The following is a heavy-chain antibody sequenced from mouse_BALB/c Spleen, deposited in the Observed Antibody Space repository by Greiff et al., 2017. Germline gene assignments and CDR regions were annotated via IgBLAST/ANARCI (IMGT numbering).Heavy chain of an antibody. CDR1: GFTFSSYG. V-gene: IGHV5-6-3*01. CDR2: INSNGGST. J-gene: IGHJ4*01. D-gene: IGHD2-4*01. CDR3: AREDYDYDGGYAMDY. Sequence: EVQLQESGGGLVQPGGSLKLSCAASGFTFSSYGMSWVRQTPDKRLELVATINSNGGSTYYPDSVKGRFTISRDNAKNTLYLQMSSLKSEDTAMYYCAREDYDYDGGYAMDYWGQGTSVTVSS.